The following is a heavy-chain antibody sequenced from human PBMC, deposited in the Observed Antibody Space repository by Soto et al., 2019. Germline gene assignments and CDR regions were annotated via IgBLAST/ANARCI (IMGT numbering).Heavy chain of an antibody. Sequence: PSQTLSLTCTVSGGSISCGVYYWSWIRQHPGKGLEWIGYIYYSGSTYYNPSLKSRVTISVDTAKNQFSLKLSSVTAADTAVSYCAIGEAAGYFDYWGQGTLVTVSS. V-gene: IGHV4-31*03. CDR3: AIGEAAGYFDY. CDR1: GGSISCGVYY. D-gene: IGHD6-13*01. J-gene: IGHJ4*02. CDR2: IYYSGST.